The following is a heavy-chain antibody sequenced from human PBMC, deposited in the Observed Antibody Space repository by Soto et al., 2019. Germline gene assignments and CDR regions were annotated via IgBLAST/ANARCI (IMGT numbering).Heavy chain of an antibody. V-gene: IGHV3-48*02. CDR2: ISSSSSTI. D-gene: IGHD3-22*01. CDR1: GFTFSSYS. Sequence: GGSLRLSCAASGFTFSSYSMNWVRQAPGKGLEWVSYISSSSSTIYYADSVKGRFTISRDNAKNSLYLQMNSLRDEDTAVYYCARDPEIVVVITTLRYFQHWGQGTLVTVSS. J-gene: IGHJ1*01. CDR3: ARDPEIVVVITTLRYFQH.